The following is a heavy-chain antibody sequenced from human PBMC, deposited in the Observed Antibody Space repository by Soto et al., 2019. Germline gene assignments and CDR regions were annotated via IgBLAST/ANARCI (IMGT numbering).Heavy chain of an antibody. V-gene: IGHV1-69*13. CDR3: ARVTIGTYYCDY. CDR2: IIPIFGTA. J-gene: IGHJ4*02. Sequence: ASVKVSCKASGGTFSSYAISWVRQAPGQGLEWMGGIIPIFGTANYAQKFQGRVTITADESTSTAYMELSSLRSEDTAVYYCARVTIGTYYCDYWGQGTLVTVSS. CDR1: GGTFSSYA. D-gene: IGHD1-1*01.